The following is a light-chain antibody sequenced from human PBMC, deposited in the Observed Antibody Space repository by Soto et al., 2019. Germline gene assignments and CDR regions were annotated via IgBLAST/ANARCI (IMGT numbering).Light chain of an antibody. J-gene: IGLJ2*01. CDR3: LLAYSGGRV. CDR2: DTT. V-gene: IGLV7-46*01. CDR1: DGPVTSNHY. Sequence: QAVVTQEPSLTVSPGGTVTLTCGSSDGPVTSNHYPYWYQQRPGQVPRTLIYDTTNSQSWAPARFSGSLVGVKAALTLSGAQPEDEADYYCLLAYSGGRVFGGGTKLTVL.